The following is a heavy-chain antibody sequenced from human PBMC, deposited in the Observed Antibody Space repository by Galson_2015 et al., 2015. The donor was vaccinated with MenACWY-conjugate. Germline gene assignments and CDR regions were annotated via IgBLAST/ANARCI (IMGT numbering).Heavy chain of an antibody. V-gene: IGHV3-74*01. CDR1: GFTFSSHW. CDR2: INGDGSAT. D-gene: IGHD6-13*01. CDR3: ARAVYSSSSRHFDS. Sequence: SLRLSCAASGFTFSSHWMHWVRQAPGKGLAWVSRINGDGSATNYADSVKGRFTISRDNANNTLYVQMNSLRAEDTAVYYCARAVYSSSSRHFDSWGQGTVVTVSS. J-gene: IGHJ4*02.